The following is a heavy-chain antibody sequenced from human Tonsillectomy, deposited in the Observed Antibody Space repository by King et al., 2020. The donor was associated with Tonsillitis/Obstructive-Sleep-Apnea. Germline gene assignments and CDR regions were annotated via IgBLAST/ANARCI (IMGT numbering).Heavy chain of an antibody. Sequence: VQLVESGGGLLKPGGSLRLSCVVSGFTFSNAWMSWVRQAPGKGLEWVGLIKSKTDGGTTDYAAPVKGRFTISRDDSKNTLYLQMNSLKTEDTAMYYCTGCNQFDYWGQRTLVTVS. CDR1: GFTFSNAW. D-gene: IGHD1-14*01. J-gene: IGHJ4*02. CDR3: TGCNQFDY. V-gene: IGHV3-15*01. CDR2: IKSKTDGGTT.